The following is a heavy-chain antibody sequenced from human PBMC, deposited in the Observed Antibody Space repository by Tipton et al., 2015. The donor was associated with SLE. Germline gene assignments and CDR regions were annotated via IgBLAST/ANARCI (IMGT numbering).Heavy chain of an antibody. Sequence: LRLSCTVSGGSISNGSHNWSWIRQSAEKGLEWIGHIYTSGSTTYNPSLKSRVTISVDTSKNQFSLKLNSVTAADTAVYYCARAIASTGWAYFYYGLDVWGQGTTVTVSS. CDR2: IYTSGST. CDR3: ARAIASTGWAYFYYGLDV. V-gene: IGHV4-61*09. CDR1: GGSISNGSHN. J-gene: IGHJ6*02. D-gene: IGHD6-13*01.